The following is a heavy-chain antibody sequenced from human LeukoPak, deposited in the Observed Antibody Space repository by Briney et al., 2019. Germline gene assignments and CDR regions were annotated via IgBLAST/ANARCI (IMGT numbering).Heavy chain of an antibody. CDR2: IYYSGSN. J-gene: IGHJ4*02. Sequence: PSETLSLTCPASGCTISSYYWSWIRQPPGKGLEWVGYIYYSGSNNYNPSLKSRVTISVYTSKNQFSLKLSSVTAADTAVYYCARKQDYGSGYYFDYWGQGTLVTVSS. D-gene: IGHD4-17*01. V-gene: IGHV4-59*01. CDR1: GCTISSYY. CDR3: ARKQDYGSGYYFDY.